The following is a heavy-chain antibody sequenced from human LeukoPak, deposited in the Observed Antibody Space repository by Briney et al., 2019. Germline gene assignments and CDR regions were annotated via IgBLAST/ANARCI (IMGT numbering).Heavy chain of an antibody. CDR1: GGSFSGYY. D-gene: IGHD2-15*01. CDR3: ARGSIVVALYYYYYGMDV. J-gene: IGHJ6*02. Sequence: SETLSLTCAVYGGSFSGYYWSWIRQPPGKGLEWIGEINHSGSTNYNPSLKSRVTISVDTSKNQFSLKLSSVTAADTAVYYCARGSIVVALYYYYYGMDVWGQGTTVTVSS. V-gene: IGHV4-34*01. CDR2: INHSGST.